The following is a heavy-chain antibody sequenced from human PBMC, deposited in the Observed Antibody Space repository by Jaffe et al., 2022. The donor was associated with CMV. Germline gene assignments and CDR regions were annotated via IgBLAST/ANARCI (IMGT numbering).Heavy chain of an antibody. Sequence: EVQLVESGGVLVKPGRSLRLSCTASGFNFGDYSMNWFRQAPGKGLEWVGFIRSNAHGGTTEYAASVKGRFTISRDDSKSIAYLQMNSLKTEDTALYYCSRERAYYFVSGRTYYFDYWGQGTLVTVSS. V-gene: IGHV3-49*05. D-gene: IGHD3-10*01. CDR2: IRSNAHGGTT. CDR3: SRERAYYFVSGRTYYFDY. J-gene: IGHJ4*02. CDR1: GFNFGDYS.